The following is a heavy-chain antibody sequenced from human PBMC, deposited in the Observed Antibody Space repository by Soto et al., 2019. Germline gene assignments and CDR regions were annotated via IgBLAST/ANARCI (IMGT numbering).Heavy chain of an antibody. CDR1: GFTFDDYG. CDR3: VKDQFQYSSSSNYGPFDM. V-gene: IGHV3-9*01. CDR2: ITWTRDII. J-gene: IGHJ3*02. Sequence: EVQLEESGGGLVQPGRSLRLSCGASGFTFDDYGMYWVRQVPGKGLEWVSGITWTRDIIDYADSVKGRFTISRDNAKNSLYLQMNSLRPEDTALYYCVKDQFQYSSSSNYGPFDMWGQGTMVNV. D-gene: IGHD6-6*01.